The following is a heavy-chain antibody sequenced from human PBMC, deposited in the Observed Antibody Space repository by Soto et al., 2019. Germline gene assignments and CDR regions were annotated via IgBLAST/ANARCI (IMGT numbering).Heavy chain of an antibody. Sequence: QVQLQESGPGLVKPSQTLSLTCTVSGGSISSGDYYWIWIRQPPGKGLEWVGYIYYRGSPYYNPSLMSRVTISVDTSKNRFYLKLSSVTAADTAVYYCARDLGMDVWGQGTTVTVSS. J-gene: IGHJ6*02. CDR1: GGSISSGDYY. CDR3: ARDLGMDV. CDR2: IYYRGSP. V-gene: IGHV4-30-4*01.